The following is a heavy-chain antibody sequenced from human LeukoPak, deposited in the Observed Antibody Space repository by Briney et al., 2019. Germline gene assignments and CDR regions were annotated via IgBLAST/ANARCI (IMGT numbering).Heavy chain of an antibody. Sequence: ASVKVSCKASGGTFISYAISWVRQAPGQGLEWMGGIIPIFGTANYAQKFQGRVTITADESTSTAYMELSSLRSEDTAVYYCATHCSSTSCPFDYWGQGTLVTVSS. CDR3: ATHCSSTSCPFDY. J-gene: IGHJ4*02. V-gene: IGHV1-69*13. D-gene: IGHD2-2*01. CDR1: GGTFISYA. CDR2: IIPIFGTA.